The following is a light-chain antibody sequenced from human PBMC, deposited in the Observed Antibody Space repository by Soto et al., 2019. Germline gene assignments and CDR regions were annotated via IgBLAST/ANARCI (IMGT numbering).Light chain of an antibody. V-gene: IGLV2-14*01. J-gene: IGLJ3*02. Sequence: QSALTQPASVSGSPGQSITISCTGTSSDIGAYIYVSWYQQHPGKAPKLMIFEVRNRPSGVSNRFSGSKSGSMASLTISGLQAEDEADYYCSSYTSSSTWVFGGGTKVTVL. CDR3: SSYTSSSTWV. CDR2: EVR. CDR1: SSDIGAYIY.